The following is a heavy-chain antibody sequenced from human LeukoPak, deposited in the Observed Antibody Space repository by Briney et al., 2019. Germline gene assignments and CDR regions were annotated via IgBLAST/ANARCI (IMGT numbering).Heavy chain of an antibody. V-gene: IGHV3-23*01. J-gene: IGHJ4*02. Sequence: QAGGSLRLSCATSGFTFSDYFMSWIRQAPGKGLEWVSVIGTIPGVTYYTESVKGRFTISRDNSKNTVYLQMNNLRADDTALYFCAKAADTNYFRYGDYWGQGTLVTVSS. CDR1: GFTFSDYF. D-gene: IGHD1-7*01. CDR3: AKAADTNYFRYGDY. CDR2: IGTIPGVT.